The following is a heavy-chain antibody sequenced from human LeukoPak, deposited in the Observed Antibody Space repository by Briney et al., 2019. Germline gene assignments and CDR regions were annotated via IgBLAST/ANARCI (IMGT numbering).Heavy chain of an antibody. Sequence: PSETLSLTCTVSGGSISSSSFYWGWIRQPPGKGLEWIGSIYSSGTTYYSPSLKSRVTISVDTSKNQFSLKLKSVTAADTAVYYCARVDGYFDYWGQGTLVTVSS. CDR2: IYSSGTT. CDR1: GGSISSSSFY. V-gene: IGHV4-39*01. J-gene: IGHJ4*02. D-gene: IGHD5-24*01. CDR3: ARVDGYFDY.